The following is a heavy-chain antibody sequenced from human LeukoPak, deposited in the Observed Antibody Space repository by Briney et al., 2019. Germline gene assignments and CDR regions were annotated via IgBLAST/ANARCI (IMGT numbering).Heavy chain of an antibody. CDR2: ISYDGSNK. Sequence: PGGSLRFSCAASGFTFSSYAMHWVRQAPGKGLEWVAVISYDGSNKYYADSVKGRFTISRDNSKNTLYLQMNSLRAEDTAVYYCARGFSSSWYADYDAFDIWGQGTMVTVSS. D-gene: IGHD6-13*01. J-gene: IGHJ3*02. CDR3: ARGFSSSWYADYDAFDI. V-gene: IGHV3-30*04. CDR1: GFTFSSYA.